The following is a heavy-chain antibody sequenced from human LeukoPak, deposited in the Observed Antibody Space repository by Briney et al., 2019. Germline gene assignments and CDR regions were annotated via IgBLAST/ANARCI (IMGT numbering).Heavy chain of an antibody. CDR3: ALAAARVYYYYYYYMDV. D-gene: IGHD2-15*01. CDR1: GYTFTGYY. V-gene: IGHV1-2*02. CDR2: INPNSGGT. J-gene: IGHJ6*03. Sequence: GASVKVSCKASGYTFTGYYMHWVRQAPGQGLEWMGWINPNSGGTNYTQKFQGRVTMTRDTSISTAYMELSSLRSEDTAVYYCALAAARVYYYYYYYMDVWGKGTTVTVSS.